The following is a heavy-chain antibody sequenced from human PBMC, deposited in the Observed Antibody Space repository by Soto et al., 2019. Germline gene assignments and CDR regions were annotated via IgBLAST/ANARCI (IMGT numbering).Heavy chain of an antibody. CDR3: AKDLCGGSCYSADYFQH. V-gene: IGHV3-23*01. Sequence: EVQLLESGGGLVQPGGSLRLSCAASGFTFSSCAMSWVRQAPGKGLEWVSAISGSGDSTYYADSVKGRFTISRDNSKNTLYLQMNSLRAEDTAVYYCAKDLCGGSCYSADYFQHWGQGTLVTVSS. J-gene: IGHJ1*01. CDR2: ISGSGDST. CDR1: GFTFSSCA. D-gene: IGHD2-15*01.